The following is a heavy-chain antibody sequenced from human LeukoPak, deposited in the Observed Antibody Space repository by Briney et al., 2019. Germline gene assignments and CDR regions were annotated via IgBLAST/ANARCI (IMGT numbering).Heavy chain of an antibody. CDR3: ARGDIVLMVYAPSAGFNY. V-gene: IGHV4-34*01. CDR2: INHSGST. Sequence: SETLSLTCTVSGGSISSYYWSWIRQPPGKGLEWIGEINHSGSTNYNPSLKSRVTISVDTSKNQFSLKLSSVTAADTAVYYCARGDIVLMVYAPSAGFNYWGQGTLVTVSS. CDR1: GGSISSYY. J-gene: IGHJ4*02. D-gene: IGHD2-8*01.